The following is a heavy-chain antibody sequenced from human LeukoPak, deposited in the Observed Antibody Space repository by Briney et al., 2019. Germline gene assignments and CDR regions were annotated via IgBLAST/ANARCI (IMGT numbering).Heavy chain of an antibody. J-gene: IGHJ4*02. CDR3: ARGRGTIYMFDY. CDR2: MNSDGSST. D-gene: IGHD2/OR15-2a*01. Sequence: GGSLRLSCAASGFTFINYWMHWVRQAPGKGLVWVSHMNSDGSSTNYADSVKGRFTISRDNAKKTLYLQMNSLRAEDTAVYYCARGRGTIYMFDYWGQGTLVTVSS. V-gene: IGHV3-74*01. CDR1: GFTFINYW.